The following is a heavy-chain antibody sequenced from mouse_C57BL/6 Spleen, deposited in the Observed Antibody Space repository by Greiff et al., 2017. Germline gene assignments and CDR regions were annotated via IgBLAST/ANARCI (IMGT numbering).Heavy chain of an antibody. D-gene: IGHD2-13*01. CDR2: IWTGGGT. CDR1: GFSLTSYA. J-gene: IGHJ4*01. V-gene: IGHV2-9-1*01. Sequence: VQRVESGPGLVAPSQSLSITCTVSGFSLTSYAISWVRQPPGKGLEWLGVIWTGGGTNYNSALKTRLTISKNNSKSQVFVKMNSLQTDDTSKYYCARGDYAMDYWGQGTSVTVSS. CDR3: ARGDYAMDY.